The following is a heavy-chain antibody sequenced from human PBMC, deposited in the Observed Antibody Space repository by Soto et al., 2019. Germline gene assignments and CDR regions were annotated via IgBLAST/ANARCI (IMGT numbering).Heavy chain of an antibody. J-gene: IGHJ4*02. V-gene: IGHV4-59*08. CDR3: ARRYGGTFDY. D-gene: IGHD2-15*01. CDR1: GGSISSYY. CDR2: IYYSGST. Sequence: QVQLQESGPGLVKPSETLSLTCTVSGGSISSYYWSWIRQPPGKGLEWIGYIYYSGSTNYNPSLKTRSTLSVDTPKNQCSLKRSSVTAADTAVYSCARRYGGTFDYWGQGTLVTVSS.